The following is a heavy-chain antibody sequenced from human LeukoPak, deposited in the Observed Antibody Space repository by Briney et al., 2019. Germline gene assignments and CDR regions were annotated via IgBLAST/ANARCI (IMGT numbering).Heavy chain of an antibody. Sequence: PGGSLRLSCAASGFTFSSNYMSWVRQAPGKGLEWVSVVYSGGSTNYADSVKGRFTISRDNSKNTLYLQMNSLRAEDTAVYYCARDPGYSSSWGYYYYGMDVWGQGTTVTVSS. D-gene: IGHD6-13*01. CDR3: ARDPGYSSSWGYYYYGMDV. J-gene: IGHJ6*02. CDR1: GFTFSSNY. CDR2: VYSGGST. V-gene: IGHV3-53*01.